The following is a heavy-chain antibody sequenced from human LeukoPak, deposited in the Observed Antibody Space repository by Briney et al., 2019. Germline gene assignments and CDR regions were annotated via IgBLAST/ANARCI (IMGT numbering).Heavy chain of an antibody. CDR1: GFTFSTYS. Sequence: PGGSLRLSCAASGFTFSTYSTTWVRQAPGKGLEWVSSISSSSVYIYYADSVKGRFTISRDNAKNSLYLQMNSLRAEDTAVYYCARPHCSGGSCHNDYWGQGTLVTVSS. V-gene: IGHV3-21*01. CDR2: ISSSSVYI. J-gene: IGHJ4*02. D-gene: IGHD2-15*01. CDR3: ARPHCSGGSCHNDY.